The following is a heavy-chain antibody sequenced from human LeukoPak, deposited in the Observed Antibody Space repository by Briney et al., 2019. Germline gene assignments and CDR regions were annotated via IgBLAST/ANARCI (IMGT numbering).Heavy chain of an antibody. V-gene: IGHV4-39*01. CDR1: GGSISSSGYY. J-gene: IGHJ5*02. Sequence: PSETLSLTCTVSGGSISSSGYYWGWIRQPPGKGLEWIASIYYSGSTYYNPSLKSRVTISVDTSKNQLSLKLSSLTAADTAVYYCARHEYSGSYYGLSWFDPWSQGTLVTVSS. CDR3: ARHEYSGSYYGLSWFDP. CDR2: IYYSGST. D-gene: IGHD1-26*01.